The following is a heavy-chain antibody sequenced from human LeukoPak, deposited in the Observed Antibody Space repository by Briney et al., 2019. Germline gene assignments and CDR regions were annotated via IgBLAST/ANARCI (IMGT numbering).Heavy chain of an antibody. V-gene: IGHV3-21*01. CDR2: ISSSSYT. CDR1: GFTFSSYN. D-gene: IGHD4-23*01. J-gene: IGHJ3*02. Sequence: GGSLRLACAASGFTFSSYNMNWVRQAPGKGLEWVSSISSSSYTYYADSVKGRFSISRDNAKNSLFLQTNSLRAEDTAVYYCAREVYGGNSDAFDIWGQGTMVTVSS. CDR3: AREVYGGNSDAFDI.